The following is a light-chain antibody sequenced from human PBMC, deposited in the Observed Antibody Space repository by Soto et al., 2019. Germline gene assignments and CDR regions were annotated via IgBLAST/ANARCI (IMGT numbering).Light chain of an antibody. V-gene: IGKV3-20*01. Sequence: EIVMTQSPATLSVSPWERATLSCMASQSVSSNLAWYQQKPGQAPRLLIYGASSRATGIPDRFSGSGSGTDFTLTISRLEPEDFAVYYCQQYGSSPPWTFGQGTRVDI. CDR2: GAS. CDR3: QQYGSSPPWT. J-gene: IGKJ1*01. CDR1: QSVSSN.